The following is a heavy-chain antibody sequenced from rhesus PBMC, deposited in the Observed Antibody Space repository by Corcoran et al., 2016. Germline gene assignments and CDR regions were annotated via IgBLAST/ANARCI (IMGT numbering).Heavy chain of an antibody. CDR3: GGDSGSYWPLEDC. Sequence: QVQLQESGPGLVKPSETLSLTCAVSGGSFSGYYWGWIRQPPGKGLEWVGDISGSSRSTSYNPSLKGLGTISTDTSKNQFSLKLSSVTAADTAVYYCGGDSGSYWPLEDCWGQGVLVTVSA. CDR1: GGSFSGYY. D-gene: IGHD6-25*01. J-gene: IGHJ4*01. CDR2: ISGSSRST. V-gene: IGHV4-165*01.